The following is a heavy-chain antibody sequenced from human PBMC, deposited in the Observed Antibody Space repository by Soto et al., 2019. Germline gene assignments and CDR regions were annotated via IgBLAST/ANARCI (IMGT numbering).Heavy chain of an antibody. V-gene: IGHV3-30*18. D-gene: IGHD6-19*01. Sequence: QVPLVESGGGVVQPGRSLRLSCAASGFTFSTTGMHWVRQAPGKGLEWVAMISHDGGANYYADSVKGRFTISRDTSNNPLYLQMNSLRPEDTAVYNCAKDLYGAGWYNYFDPWGQGTLVTVSS. CDR1: GFTFSTTG. J-gene: IGHJ5*02. CDR3: AKDLYGAGWYNYFDP. CDR2: ISHDGGAN.